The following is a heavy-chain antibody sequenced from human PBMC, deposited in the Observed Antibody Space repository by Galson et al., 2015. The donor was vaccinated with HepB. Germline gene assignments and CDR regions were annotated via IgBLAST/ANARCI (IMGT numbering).Heavy chain of an antibody. D-gene: IGHD2-15*01. V-gene: IGHV1-69*13. Sequence: SVKVSCKASGGTFSSYAISWVRQAPGQGLEWMGGIIPIFGTANYSQKFQGRVTITADESTSTAYMELSSLRSEDTAVYYCASPSSLLGYCSGGSCSPGSNYYYYRMDVWGQGTPVTVSS. CDR3: ASPSSLLGYCSGGSCSPGSNYYYYRMDV. J-gene: IGHJ6*02. CDR2: IIPIFGTA. CDR1: GGTFSSYA.